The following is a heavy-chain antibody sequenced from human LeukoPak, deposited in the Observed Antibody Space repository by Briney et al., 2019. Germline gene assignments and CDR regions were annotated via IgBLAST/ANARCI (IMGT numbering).Heavy chain of an antibody. D-gene: IGHD3-22*01. CDR2: ISSSGSTI. Sequence: GGSLRLSCAASGFTFSDYYMSWVRQAPGKGLEWVSYISSSGSTIYYADSVKGRFTISRDNAKNSLYLQMNSLRAEDTAVYYCARDRTADSKRLDYWGQGTLVTVSS. CDR1: GFTFSDYY. V-gene: IGHV3-11*04. CDR3: ARDRTADSKRLDY. J-gene: IGHJ4*02.